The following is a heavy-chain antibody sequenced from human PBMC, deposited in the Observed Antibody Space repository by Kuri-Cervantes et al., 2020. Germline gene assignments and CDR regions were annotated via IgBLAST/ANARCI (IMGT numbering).Heavy chain of an antibody. D-gene: IGHD6-6*01. CDR2: ISSSSSYI. V-gene: IGHV3-21*01. Sequence: ETLSLTCAASGFTFSSYSMNWVRQAPGKGLEWVSSISSSSSYIYYADSVKGRFTISRDNSKNTLYLQMNSLRAEDTAVYYCARASSSSRYYYYGMDVWGQGTTVTVSS. J-gene: IGHJ6*02. CDR1: GFTFSSYS. CDR3: ARASSSSRYYYYGMDV.